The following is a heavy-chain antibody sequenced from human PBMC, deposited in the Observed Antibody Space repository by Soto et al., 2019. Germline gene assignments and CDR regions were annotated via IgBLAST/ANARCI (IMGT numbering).Heavy chain of an antibody. J-gene: IGHJ6*02. CDR2: IYSGGST. CDR1: GLTVSSNY. CDR3: ATGEYSSSPPDYYYGMDV. Sequence: EVQLVESGGGLIQPGGSLRLSCAASGLTVSSNYRSWVRQAPGKGLERVSVIYSGGSTYYADSVKGRFTISRDNSKNTLYLQMNSLRAEDTAVYYRATGEYSSSPPDYYYGMDVWGQGTTVTVSS. D-gene: IGHD6-6*01. V-gene: IGHV3-53*01.